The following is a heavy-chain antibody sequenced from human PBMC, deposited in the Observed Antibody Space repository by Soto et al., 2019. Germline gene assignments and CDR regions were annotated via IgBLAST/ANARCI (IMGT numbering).Heavy chain of an antibody. D-gene: IGHD3-9*01. J-gene: IGHJ6*02. CDR1: GFTVSSNY. CDR2: IYSGGST. V-gene: IGHV3-66*01. Sequence: PGGSLRLSCAASGFTVSSNYMSWVRQAPGKGLEWVSVIYSGGSTYYADSVKGRFTISRDNSKNTLYLQMNSLRAEDTAVYYCARDPEDYDILTGYYRNLYGMDVWGQGTTVTVSS. CDR3: ARDPEDYDILTGYYRNLYGMDV.